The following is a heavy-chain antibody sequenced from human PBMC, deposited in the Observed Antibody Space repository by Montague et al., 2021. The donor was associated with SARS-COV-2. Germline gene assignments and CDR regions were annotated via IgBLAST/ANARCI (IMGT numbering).Heavy chain of an antibody. D-gene: IGHD3-3*01. J-gene: IGHJ4*02. CDR2: RYQNGAT. CDR3: ASSGVGIFDFSYFDS. CDR1: GFSISSGYY. Sequence: SETLSLTCSVSGFSISSGYYWGWIRQNPGKGLEWIGSRYQNGATYYSPSLKRPVTILLDTSKNQFSLSLTSVTAADTAVDYCASSGVGIFDFSYFDSWGQGSLVIVSS. V-gene: IGHV4-38-2*02.